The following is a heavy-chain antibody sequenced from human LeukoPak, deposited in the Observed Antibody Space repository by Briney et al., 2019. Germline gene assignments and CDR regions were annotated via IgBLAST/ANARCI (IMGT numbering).Heavy chain of an antibody. CDR2: IYYTGST. Sequence: RTSETLSLTCTVSGGPISSYYWSWIRQPPGKGLEWIGYIYYTGSTNYNPSLKSRVTISVDTSKNQFSLKLDSVTAADTAAYYCARYDYGSGYPGSWLDPWGQGTLVTVSS. CDR3: ARYDYGSGYPGSWLDP. D-gene: IGHD3-10*01. J-gene: IGHJ5*02. V-gene: IGHV4-59*08. CDR1: GGPISSYY.